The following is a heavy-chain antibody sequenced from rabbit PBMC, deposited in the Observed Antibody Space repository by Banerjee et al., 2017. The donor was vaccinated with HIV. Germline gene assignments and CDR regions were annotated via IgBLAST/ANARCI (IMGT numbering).Heavy chain of an antibody. CDR2: IYTSSGSP. Sequence: QEQLEESGGDLVKPGASLTLTCTASGFSFSSSYWICWVRQAPGKGLEWIACIYTSSGSPWYASWGKGRFTISKTPSTTVTLQMASLTAAGPATYFCARGGTIATMSLWGQGTLVTVS. CDR1: GFSFSSSYW. CDR3: ARGGTIATMSL. J-gene: IGHJ3*01. D-gene: IGHD2-1*01. V-gene: IGHV1S45*01.